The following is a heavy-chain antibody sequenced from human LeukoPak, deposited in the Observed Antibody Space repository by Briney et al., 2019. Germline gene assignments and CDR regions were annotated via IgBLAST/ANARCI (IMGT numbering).Heavy chain of an antibody. CDR1: GYTFTSYG. D-gene: IGHD3-10*01. Sequence: ASVKVSCKASGYTFTSYGISWVRQAPGQGLEWMGWISAHNGNTNYAQKLQGRVTMTTDTSTSTAYMELRSLRSDDTAVYYCARDTPITMVRGGDFDYWGQGTLVTVSS. CDR3: ARDTPITMVRGGDFDY. CDR2: ISAHNGNT. J-gene: IGHJ4*02. V-gene: IGHV1-18*01.